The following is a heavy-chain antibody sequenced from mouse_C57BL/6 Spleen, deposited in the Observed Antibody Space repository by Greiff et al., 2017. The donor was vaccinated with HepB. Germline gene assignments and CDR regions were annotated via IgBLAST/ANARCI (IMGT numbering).Heavy chain of an antibody. CDR2: IDPEDGET. CDR1: GFNIKDYY. Sequence: EVKLQESGAELVKPGASVKLSCTASGFNIKDYYMHWVKQRTEQGLEWIGRIDPEDGETKYAPKFQGKATITADTSSNTAYLQLSSLTSEDTAVYYCARERGINYGKGDFDGWGQGTTLTGSS. J-gene: IGHJ2*01. CDR3: ARERGINYGKGDFDG. D-gene: IGHD2-1*01. V-gene: IGHV14-2*01.